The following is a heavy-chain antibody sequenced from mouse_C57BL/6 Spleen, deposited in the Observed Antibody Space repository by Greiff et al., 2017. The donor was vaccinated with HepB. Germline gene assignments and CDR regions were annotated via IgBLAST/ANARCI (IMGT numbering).Heavy chain of an antibody. CDR2: IYPGSGST. V-gene: IGHV1-55*01. D-gene: IGHD4-1*01. Sequence: VQLQQPGAELVKPGASVKMSCKASGYTFTSYWITWVKQRPGQGLEWIGDIYPGSGSTNYNEKFKSKATLTVDKSSSTAYMQLRCLTSEDSSVYYCTRGAWDKAMDYWGQGTSVTVSS. CDR3: TRGAWDKAMDY. CDR1: GYTFTSYW. J-gene: IGHJ4*01.